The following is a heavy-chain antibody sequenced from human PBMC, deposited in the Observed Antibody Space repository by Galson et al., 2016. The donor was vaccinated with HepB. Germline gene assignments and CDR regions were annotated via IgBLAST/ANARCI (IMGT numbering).Heavy chain of an antibody. CDR3: AKDNPLSPGAFDY. V-gene: IGHV3-43*01. Sequence: SLRLSCAASGFTFHAYAMHWVRQTPEKGLEWVSLITWYGGDTYYADSVKGRFTISRDNSKNSLYLQMNSLRTEDTALYYCAKDNPLSPGAFDYWGQGTLVTVSS. J-gene: IGHJ4*02. CDR2: ITWYGGDT. CDR1: GFTFHAYA. D-gene: IGHD3-16*01.